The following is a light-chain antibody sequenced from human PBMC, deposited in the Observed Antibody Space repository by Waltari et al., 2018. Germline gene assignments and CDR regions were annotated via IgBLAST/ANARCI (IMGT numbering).Light chain of an antibody. CDR2: RND. CDR3: AAWDDILSGWE. J-gene: IGLJ3*02. CDR1: NSNIGNKF. Sequence: QSVLTQPPSASGTPGQRVTISCSGSNSNIGNKFVYWYQQHPGTAPKVLIYRNDQRPSEVPDRFSGSKSGTSASLAISGLRSEDEADYYCAAWDDILSGWEFGGGTKLTVL. V-gene: IGLV1-47*01.